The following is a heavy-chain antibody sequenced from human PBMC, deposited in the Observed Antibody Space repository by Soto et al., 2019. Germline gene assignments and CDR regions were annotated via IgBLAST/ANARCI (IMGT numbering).Heavy chain of an antibody. Sequence: EVQLLESGGGLVQPGGSLRLSCAASGLTFSHNAMSWVRQAPGKGLEWVSTISGNGRVTYYTDSVKGRFTISRDNSKNTVYRQMNSLRAEYTAVYYCANRGDDIKFFQHWGQGTLVTVSS. V-gene: IGHV3-23*01. CDR2: ISGNGRVT. J-gene: IGHJ1*01. CDR1: GLTFSHNA. CDR3: ANRGDDIKFFQH. D-gene: IGHD2-21*02.